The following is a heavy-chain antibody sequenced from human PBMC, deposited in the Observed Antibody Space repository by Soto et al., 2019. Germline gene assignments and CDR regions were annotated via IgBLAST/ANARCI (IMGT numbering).Heavy chain of an antibody. D-gene: IGHD3-16*02. CDR2: IRSKAYGGTT. J-gene: IGHJ4*02. CDR1: GFTFGDYA. V-gene: IGHV3-49*03. CDR3: TVMGELSFPDY. Sequence: GGSLRLSCTASGFTFGDYAMSWFRQAPGKGLEWVGFIRSKAYGGTTEYAASVKGRFTISRDDSKSIAYLQMNSLKTEDTAVYYCTVMGELSFPDYWGQGTLVTVSS.